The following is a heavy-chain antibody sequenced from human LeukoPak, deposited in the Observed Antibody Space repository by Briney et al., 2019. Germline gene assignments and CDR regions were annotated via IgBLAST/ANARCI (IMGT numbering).Heavy chain of an antibody. D-gene: IGHD6-19*01. CDR3: ASRFGYSSGLAEYFQH. V-gene: IGHV3-48*04. Sequence: GGSLRLSCAASGFTFSSYWMSWVRQAPGKGLEWVSYISFSVNTKYYGDSVKGRFTISRDNAKNSLYLHMDSLRAEDTAVYDCASRFGYSSGLAEYFQHWGQGTLVTVSS. CDR2: ISFSVNTK. J-gene: IGHJ1*01. CDR1: GFTFSSYW.